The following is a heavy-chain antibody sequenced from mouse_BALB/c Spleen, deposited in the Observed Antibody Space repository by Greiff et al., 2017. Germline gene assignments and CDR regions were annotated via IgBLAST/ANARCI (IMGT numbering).Heavy chain of an antibody. J-gene: IGHJ4*01. Sequence: QVQLKESGAELVRPGVSVKISCKGSGYTFTDYAMHWVKQSHAKSLEWIGVISTYYGDASYNQKFKGKATMTVDKSSSTAYMELARLTSEDSAIYYCNAWGTTVVAPYAMDYWGQGTSVTVSS. CDR3: NAWGTTVVAPYAMDY. D-gene: IGHD1-1*01. V-gene: IGHV1S137*01. CDR2: ISTYYGDA. CDR1: GYTFTDYA.